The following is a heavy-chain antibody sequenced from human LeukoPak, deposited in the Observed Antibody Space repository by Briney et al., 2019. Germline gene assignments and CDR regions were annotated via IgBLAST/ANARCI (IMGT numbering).Heavy chain of an antibody. CDR1: GGSISSSSYY. J-gene: IGHJ6*03. CDR2: TYHSGST. Sequence: KPSETLSLTCTVSGGSISSSSYYWGWIRQSPGKGLEWIGETYHSGSTNHNPSLKSRVTISLDTSKNQFSLKLSSVTAADTAVYYCARGRRIVVVLGTTRTHRDYYMDVWGKGTTVTVSS. D-gene: IGHD2-15*01. V-gene: IGHV4-39*07. CDR3: ARGRRIVVVLGTTRTHRDYYMDV.